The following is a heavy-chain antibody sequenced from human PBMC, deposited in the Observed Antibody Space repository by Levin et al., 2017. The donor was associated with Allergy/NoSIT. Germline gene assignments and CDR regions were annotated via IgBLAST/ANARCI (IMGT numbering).Heavy chain of an antibody. Sequence: VASVKVSCKASGYMFTGYYIYWVRQAPGQGLEWMGRINPNSGVTNYAQKFQGRVTMTRDTSISTAYMELSSLSSDDTAVYFCEREHAPDFDRFDYWGQGTLVTVSS. D-gene: IGHD3-9*01. V-gene: IGHV1-2*06. CDR1: GYMFTGYY. CDR2: INPNSGVT. CDR3: EREHAPDFDRFDY. J-gene: IGHJ4*02.